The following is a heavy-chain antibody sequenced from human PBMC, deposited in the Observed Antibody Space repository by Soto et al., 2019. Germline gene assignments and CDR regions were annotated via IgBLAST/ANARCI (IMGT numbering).Heavy chain of an antibody. J-gene: IGHJ3*02. V-gene: IGHV4-34*01. Sequence: EQLQQWGAGLLKPSETLSLTCAVYGGFVSSGSYYWSWIRQPPGKGLEWIGEMSHSGGTHFNPSLKSRVTISVDTSKNQFSLKMSSVTAAAAALYYCARVERGTATTVVDAFDIWGPGTMVTVSS. D-gene: IGHD1-1*01. CDR1: GGFVSSGSYY. CDR3: ARVERGTATTVVDAFDI. CDR2: MSHSGGT.